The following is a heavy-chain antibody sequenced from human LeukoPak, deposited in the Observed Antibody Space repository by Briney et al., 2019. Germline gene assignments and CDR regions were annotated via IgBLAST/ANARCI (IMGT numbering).Heavy chain of an antibody. D-gene: IGHD6-13*01. Sequence: GGSLRLSCAASGFTFSSYAMSWVCQAPGKGLEWVSAISGSGGSTYYADSVKGRFTISRDNSKNTLYLQMNSLRAEDTAVYYCARLTWYSSSPYYFDYWGQGTLVTVSS. V-gene: IGHV3-23*01. CDR1: GFTFSSYA. J-gene: IGHJ4*02. CDR2: ISGSGGST. CDR3: ARLTWYSSSPYYFDY.